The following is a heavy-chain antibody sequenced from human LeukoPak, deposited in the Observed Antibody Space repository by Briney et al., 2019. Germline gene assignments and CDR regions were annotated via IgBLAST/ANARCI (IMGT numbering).Heavy chain of an antibody. J-gene: IGHJ4*02. CDR3: VRPRNSYADLYYFDY. V-gene: IGHV4-39*01. CDR1: GDSISSSNYY. D-gene: IGHD5-18*01. CDR2: IYYSGST. Sequence: SETLSLTCTVSGDSISSSNYYWGWIRQPPGKGLEWIGSIYYSGSTYYNPSLKSRVTISVDTSKNQFSLKLSSVTAADTAVYYCVRPRNSYADLYYFDYWGQGALVTVSS.